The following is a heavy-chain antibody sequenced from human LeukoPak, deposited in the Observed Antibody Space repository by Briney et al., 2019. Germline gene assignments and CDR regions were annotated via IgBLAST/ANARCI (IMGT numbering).Heavy chain of an antibody. CDR2: INHSGST. Sequence: PSETLSLTCAVYGGSFSGYYWSWIRQPPGKGLEWIREINHSGSTNYNPSLKSRVTISVDTSKNQFSLKLSSVTAADTAVYYCARGERPASLGPITYSSSWYNYWGQGTLVTVSS. J-gene: IGHJ4*02. D-gene: IGHD6-13*01. V-gene: IGHV4-34*01. CDR3: ARGERPASLGPITYSSSWYNY. CDR1: GGSFSGYY.